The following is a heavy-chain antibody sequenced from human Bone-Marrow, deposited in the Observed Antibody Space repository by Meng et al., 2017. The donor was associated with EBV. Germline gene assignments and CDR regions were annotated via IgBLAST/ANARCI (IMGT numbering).Heavy chain of an antibody. V-gene: IGHV4-30-2*01. J-gene: IGHJ5*02. CDR1: GGSISTGDYS. CDR2: IYHSGIT. Sequence: QLQLQESGSGLVKPSXXXXXTXXVSGGSISTGDYSWSWIRQPPGKGLEWVGYIYHSGITYYNPSLKSRVTISVDRSKNLFSLKLSSVTAADTAVYYCARDPAYPRGWFDPWGQGTLVTVSS. CDR3: ARDPAYPRGWFDP.